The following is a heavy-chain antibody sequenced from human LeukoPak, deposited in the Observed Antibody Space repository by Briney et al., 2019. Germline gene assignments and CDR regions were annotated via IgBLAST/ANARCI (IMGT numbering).Heavy chain of an antibody. V-gene: IGHV4-30-2*01. CDR2: IYHSGST. J-gene: IGHJ4*02. Sequence: SETLSLTCTVSGGSISSGGYYWSWIRQPPGKGLEWIGYIYHSGSTYYNPALKSRVTISVDRSKNQFSLKLISVTAADTAVYYCASRTTVVTSDYWGQGTLVTVSS. CDR1: GGSISSGGYY. D-gene: IGHD4-23*01. CDR3: ASRTTVVTSDY.